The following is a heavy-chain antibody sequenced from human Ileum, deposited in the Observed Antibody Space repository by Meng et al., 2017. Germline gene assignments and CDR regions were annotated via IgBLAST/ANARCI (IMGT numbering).Heavy chain of an antibody. J-gene: IGHJ4*02. CDR2: IYYTGST. D-gene: IGHD5-18*01. V-gene: IGHV4-61*01. Sequence: QVQLQESGPGLVRPSETLSLTCNVSGGSVSSGSYYWNWIRQPPGKGPEWIAYIYYTGSTNYNPSLKSRVIISADTSKNQFSLKLSSVTAADTAVYYCARAETALDYWGQGTLVTVSS. CDR3: ARAETALDY. CDR1: GGSVSSGSYY.